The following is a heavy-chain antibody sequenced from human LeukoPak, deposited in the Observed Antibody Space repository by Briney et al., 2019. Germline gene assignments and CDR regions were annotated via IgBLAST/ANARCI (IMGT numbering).Heavy chain of an antibody. D-gene: IGHD2-2*02. V-gene: IGHV3-23*01. CDR1: GFTFSSYA. Sequence: PGGSLRLSCAASGFTFSSYAMSWVRQAPGKGLEWVSAISGSGGSTYYADSVKGRFTISRDNSKNTLYLQMNSLRAEDTAVYYCAQSRDLGYCSSTSCYTGGAFDTWGQGTMVTVSS. CDR3: AQSRDLGYCSSTSCYTGGAFDT. CDR2: ISGSGGST. J-gene: IGHJ3*02.